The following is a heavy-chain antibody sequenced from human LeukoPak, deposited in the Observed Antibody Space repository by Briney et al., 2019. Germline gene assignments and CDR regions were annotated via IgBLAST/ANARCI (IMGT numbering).Heavy chain of an antibody. CDR3: ARVGWLDNLYFGY. CDR1: GYTFTGYY. D-gene: IGHD5-24*01. V-gene: IGHV1-2*02. CDR2: INPNSGGT. Sequence: ASVKVSCKASGYTFTGYYMHWVRQAPGQGLEWMGWINPNSGGTNYAQKFQGRVTMTRDTSISTAYMELSRLRSDDTAVYYCARVGWLDNLYFGYWGQGTLVTVSS. J-gene: IGHJ4*02.